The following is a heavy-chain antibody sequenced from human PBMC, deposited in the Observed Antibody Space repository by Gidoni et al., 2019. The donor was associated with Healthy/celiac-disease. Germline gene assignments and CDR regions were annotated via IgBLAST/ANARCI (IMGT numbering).Heavy chain of an antibody. CDR2: IIGSGGST. CDR3: AKDYSGSYINWFDP. CDR1: GFTFRSYA. D-gene: IGHD1-26*01. Sequence: EVQLLESGGGLVQPGGSLRLSCAASGFTFRSYAMSWVRQAPGKGLEWVSGIIGSGGSTYYADSVKGRFTISRDNSKNTLYLQMNSLRAEDTAVYYCAKDYSGSYINWFDPWGQGTLVSVSS. V-gene: IGHV3-23*01. J-gene: IGHJ5*02.